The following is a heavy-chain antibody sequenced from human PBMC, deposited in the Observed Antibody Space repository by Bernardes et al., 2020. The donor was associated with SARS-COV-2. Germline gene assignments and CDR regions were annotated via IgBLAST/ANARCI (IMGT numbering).Heavy chain of an antibody. Sequence: GGSLRLSCEASGFTFGSCAMGWVRQAPGKGLEWVSLITNNGGDTYYADSVRGRFTISRDNSKDTLSLQMDSLRADDTAVYYCAKTPSTGWATDYFDYWGQGTLVTVSA. CDR1: GFTFGSCA. D-gene: IGHD6-19*01. J-gene: IGHJ4*02. V-gene: IGHV3-23*01. CDR3: AKTPSTGWATDYFDY. CDR2: ITNNGGDT.